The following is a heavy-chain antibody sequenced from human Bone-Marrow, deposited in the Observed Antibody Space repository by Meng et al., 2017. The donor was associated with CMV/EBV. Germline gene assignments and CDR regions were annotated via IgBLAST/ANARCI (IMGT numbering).Heavy chain of an antibody. V-gene: IGHV4-34*01. CDR3: ARRGRVTIFGVVISKYYYYGMDV. D-gene: IGHD3-3*01. CDR2: INHSGST. Sequence: GSLRLSCAVYGGSFSGYYWSWIRQPPGKGLEWIGEINHSGSTNYNPSLKSRVTISVDTSKNQFSLKLSSVTAADTAVYYCARRGRVTIFGVVISKYYYYGMDVWGQGNTVHVSS. CDR1: GGSFSGYY. J-gene: IGHJ6*02.